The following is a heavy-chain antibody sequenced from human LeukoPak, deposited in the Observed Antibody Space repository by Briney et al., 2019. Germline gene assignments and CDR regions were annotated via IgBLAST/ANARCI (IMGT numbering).Heavy chain of an antibody. D-gene: IGHD3-22*01. CDR2: SSHDESDK. CDR1: EFRLTDYA. V-gene: IGHV3-30-3*01. CDR3: AREGGYDSGYFADYLDP. Sequence: GGSLRLSCVASEFRLTDYALHWVRQAPGKGLEWVAVSSHDESDKKVADAVKGRFTISRDNSKNMVYLQMSSLTTEDTAMYYCAREGGYDSGYFADYLDPWGQGTLVIVSS. J-gene: IGHJ5*02.